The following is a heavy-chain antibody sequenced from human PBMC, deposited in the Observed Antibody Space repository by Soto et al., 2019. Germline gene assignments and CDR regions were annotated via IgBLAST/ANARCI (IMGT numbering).Heavy chain of an antibody. CDR1: GFNFSSFG. V-gene: IGHV3-33*01. CDR2: IWSDGRKT. D-gene: IGHD6-6*01. CDR3: ERPYSGTSSPYYALDV. Sequence: PGGSLRLSCAASGFNFSSFGMHWVRQAPGKGLDWVATIWSDGRKTKFADFVKGRFTISRDNSKNIMSLQMNSLRVEDTAIYYCERPYSGTSSPYYALDVWGQGTTVTVSS. J-gene: IGHJ6*02.